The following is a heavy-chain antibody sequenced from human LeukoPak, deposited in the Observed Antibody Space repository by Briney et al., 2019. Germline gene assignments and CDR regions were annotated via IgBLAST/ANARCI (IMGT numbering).Heavy chain of an antibody. J-gene: IGHJ5*02. CDR3: ARLEGYYGSGSTNWFDP. V-gene: IGHV4-59*08. CDR2: IHYSGST. Sequence: SETLSLTCTVSGGSISSYYWSWIQQPPGKGLEWIGYIHYSGSTNYNPSVKSRVTISVDTSKNQFSLRLSSVTAADTAVYYCARLEGYYGSGSTNWFDPWGQGTLVTVSS. CDR1: GGSISSYY. D-gene: IGHD3-10*01.